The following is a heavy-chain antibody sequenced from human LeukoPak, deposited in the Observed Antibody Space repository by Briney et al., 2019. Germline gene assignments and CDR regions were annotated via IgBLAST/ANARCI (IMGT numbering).Heavy chain of an antibody. Sequence: RASVKVSCKASGYTFTSYGISWVRQAPGQGLEWMGWISAYNGNTNYAQKLQGRVTMTTDTSTSTAYMELRSLRSDDTAVYYCARDGVWVVVPAATPVGYYYYGMDVWGQGTTVTVSS. J-gene: IGHJ6*02. CDR1: GYTFTSYG. D-gene: IGHD2-2*01. V-gene: IGHV1-18*01. CDR3: ARDGVWVVVPAATPVGYYYYGMDV. CDR2: ISAYNGNT.